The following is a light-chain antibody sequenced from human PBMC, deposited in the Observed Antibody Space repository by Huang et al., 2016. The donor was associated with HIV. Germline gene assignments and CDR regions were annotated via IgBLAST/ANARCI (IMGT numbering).Light chain of an antibody. J-gene: IGKJ3*01. CDR2: WAS. V-gene: IGKV4-1*01. Sequence: DIVMTQSPDSLAVSLGERATINCKSSQSILYSSTDKSYLAGYHQKPGQPPKLLMYWASTRESGVPDRFSCSGSGTDFTLTISSLQAEDVAVYYCQQYYSSPFTFGPGTKVDIK. CDR1: QSILYSSTDKSY. CDR3: QQYYSSPFT.